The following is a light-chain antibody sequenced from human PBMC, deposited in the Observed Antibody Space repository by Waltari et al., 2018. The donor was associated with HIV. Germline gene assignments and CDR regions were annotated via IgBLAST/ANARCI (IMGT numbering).Light chain of an antibody. CDR3: QVWDSNSDHYV. J-gene: IGLJ1*01. CDR1: DVGTKS. V-gene: IGLV3-21*04. CDR2: LDS. Sequence: SYVLTQPPSVSVAPGETARITLGGSDVGTKSVQWYQQKPGQAHMLVIFLDSDRSSGIPDRFSGSDSGNTATLTISGVEAGDEADYYCQVWDSNSDHYVFGTGTRVTVL.